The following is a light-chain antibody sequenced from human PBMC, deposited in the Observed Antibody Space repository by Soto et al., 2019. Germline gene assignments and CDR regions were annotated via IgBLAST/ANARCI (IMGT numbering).Light chain of an antibody. CDR2: GAS. CDR3: QQYNNWPPW. V-gene: IGKV3-15*01. J-gene: IGKJ1*01. CDR1: QRVSSN. Sequence: EIVMTQSPATLSVSPGERATLSCRASQRVSSNLACYQQKPGLAPSLLIYGASTRATGIPARFSVSGSGTEFTLTISSLQSEDFAVYYCQQYNNWPPWFGQGTKVDIK.